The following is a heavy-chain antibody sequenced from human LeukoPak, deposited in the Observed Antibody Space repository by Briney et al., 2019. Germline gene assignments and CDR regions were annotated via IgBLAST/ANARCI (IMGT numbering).Heavy chain of an antibody. J-gene: IGHJ4*02. CDR1: GGSISSYY. Sequence: HPSETLSLTCTVSGGSISSYYWGWIRQPAGKGLEWIGRIYTSGSTNYNPSLKSRVTMSVDTSKNQFSLKLSSVTAADTAVYYCARDRHPYIYFDYWGQGTLVTVSS. CDR2: IYTSGST. V-gene: IGHV4-4*07. D-gene: IGHD2-2*02. CDR3: ARDRHPYIYFDY.